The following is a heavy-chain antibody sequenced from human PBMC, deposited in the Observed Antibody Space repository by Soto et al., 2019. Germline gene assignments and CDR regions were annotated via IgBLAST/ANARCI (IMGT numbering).Heavy chain of an antibody. CDR3: AKDRLWGSSDRGAPDDFEV. V-gene: IGHV4-38-2*02. CDR2: IYHSGTT. D-gene: IGHD6-6*01. Sequence: SETLSLTCAVSSFSISSGYYWGWVRQPPGKGLEWIGSIYHSGTTNYSPSLKSRVTISIDTSKNQFSLTLRSVTAADAAVYYCAKDRLWGSSDRGAPDDFEVWGQGTMVTVS. CDR1: SFSISSGYY. J-gene: IGHJ3*01.